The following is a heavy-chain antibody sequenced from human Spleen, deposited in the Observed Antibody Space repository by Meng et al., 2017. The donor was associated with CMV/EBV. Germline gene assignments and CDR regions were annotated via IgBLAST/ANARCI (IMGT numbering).Heavy chain of an antibody. J-gene: IGHJ6*02. Sequence: GGSLRLSCAASGFTFSSYWMSWVRQAPGKGLEWVANIKQDGSEKYYVDSVKGRFTISRDNAKNSLYLQMNSLRAEDTAVYYCAKEEVAGHYYYYGMDVWGQGTTVTVSS. D-gene: IGHD3-10*01. CDR3: AKEEVAGHYYYYGMDV. CDR1: GFTFSSYW. V-gene: IGHV3-7*03. CDR2: IKQDGSEK.